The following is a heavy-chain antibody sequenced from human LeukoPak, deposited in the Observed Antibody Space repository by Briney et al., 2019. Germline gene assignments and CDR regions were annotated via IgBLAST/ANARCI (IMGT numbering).Heavy chain of an antibody. V-gene: IGHV1-3*01. CDR2: INVGNGNT. CDR1: GYTFTTYA. J-gene: IGHJ5*02. D-gene: IGHD6-13*01. Sequence: ASVTVSRTASGYTFTTYALTWVRQAPVQRLEWMGWINVGNGNTKSSQKFQGRVTITRDMSASTAYMELSSLRSEDTAVYYCARGLGYGVFDPWGQGTLVTVSS. CDR3: ARGLGYGVFDP.